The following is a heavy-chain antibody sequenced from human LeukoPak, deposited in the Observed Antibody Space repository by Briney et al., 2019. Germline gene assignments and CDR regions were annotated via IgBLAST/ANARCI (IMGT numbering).Heavy chain of an antibody. V-gene: IGHV3-11*05. CDR1: GFTFSDHY. Sequence: PGGSLRLSCATSGFTFSDHYMSWIRQAPGKGLEWVSYISTSSSYTTYADSVKGRFTISRDNAKNSLFLQMNSLRAEDTAVYYCARGTAGDYWGQGTLVTVSS. CDR3: ARGTAGDY. CDR2: ISTSSSYT. J-gene: IGHJ4*02.